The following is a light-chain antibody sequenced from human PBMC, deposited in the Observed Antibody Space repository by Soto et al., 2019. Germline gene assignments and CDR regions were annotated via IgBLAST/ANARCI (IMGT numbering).Light chain of an antibody. Sequence: EREMTQSPCTLSVSPGDRATISCRASQSVGSDLGWYQQKSGKAPRRLIYGASTRAGGIPVRFSGSGSETEFTLTIDSLQSEDFAVYYCQQYNTWPGAFGQGTKVDIK. J-gene: IGKJ1*01. V-gene: IGKV3-15*01. CDR3: QQYNTWPGA. CDR2: GAS. CDR1: QSVGSD.